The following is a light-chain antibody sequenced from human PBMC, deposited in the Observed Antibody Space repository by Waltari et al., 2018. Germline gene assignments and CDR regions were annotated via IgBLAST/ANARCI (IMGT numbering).Light chain of an antibody. CDR1: SSDVGNYNY. CDR3: CSYAGSYTFVI. V-gene: IGLV2-11*01. J-gene: IGLJ2*01. CDR2: DVS. Sequence: QSALTQPRSVSGSPGQSVTISCTGTSSDVGNYNYVSWYQQLPNKAPKLMIYDVSYGPSGVPYRFAAPTSGNTASLTISELLSEDEADYYCCSYAGSYTFVIFGGGTKLTVL.